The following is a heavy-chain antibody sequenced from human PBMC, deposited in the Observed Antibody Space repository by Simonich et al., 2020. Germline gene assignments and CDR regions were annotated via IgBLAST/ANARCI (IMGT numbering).Heavy chain of an antibody. CDR3: AREDANGYSSSWNWFDP. CDR2: INPNRGDT. D-gene: IGHD6-13*01. Sequence: QVQLVQSGAEVKKPGASVKVSCKASGYTFPGYFMHWVRQAPGKWLRWMGRINPNRGDTNHAQKYQGRVTITRDTSISTAYMELSRLRSDDTAVYYCAREDANGYSSSWNWFDPWGQGTLVTVSS. V-gene: IGHV1-2*02. J-gene: IGHJ5*02. CDR1: GYTFPGYF.